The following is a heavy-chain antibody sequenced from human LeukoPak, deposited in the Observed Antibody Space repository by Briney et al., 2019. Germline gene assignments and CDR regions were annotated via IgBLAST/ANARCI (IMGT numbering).Heavy chain of an antibody. J-gene: IGHJ5*02. CDR2: ISYDGSNK. D-gene: IGHD5-18*01. CDR3: ARALYGYGGWFDP. CDR1: GFTFSSYA. Sequence: GGSLRLSCAASGFTFSSYAMHWVRQAPGKGLEWVAVISYDGSNKYCADSVKGRFTISRDNSKNTLYLQMNSLRAEDTAVYYCARALYGYGGWFDPWGQGTLVTVSS. V-gene: IGHV3-30-3*01.